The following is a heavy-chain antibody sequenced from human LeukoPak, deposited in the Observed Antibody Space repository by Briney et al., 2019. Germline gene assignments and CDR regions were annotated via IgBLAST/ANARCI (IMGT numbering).Heavy chain of an antibody. CDR1: GASVSGKF. V-gene: IGHV4-59*02. CDR2: IYYSGST. CDR3: VGGGDWLPEY. J-gene: IGHJ4*01. D-gene: IGHD3/OR15-3a*01. Sequence: SETLSLTCTVSGASVSGKFWSWIRHSPGNGLEWIGLIYYSGSTKFNPSLKSRVAMSVDPSNNQFSLSLNSVTTTDTTVYFCVGGGDWLPEYWGRGTQVIVSS.